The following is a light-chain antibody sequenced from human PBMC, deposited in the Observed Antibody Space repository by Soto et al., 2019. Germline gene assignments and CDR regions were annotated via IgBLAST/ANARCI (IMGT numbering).Light chain of an antibody. V-gene: IGKV3D-20*02. CDR2: AAS. Sequence: EIVLTQSPDTLSLSPGARAPLSCRARQSVSTDSLAWYQQRPGQAPRPLIYAASRRATGTPDRFSGSGSGTDFTLTISSLEPEDFAVYYCQQRSNWPPTWTFGQGTKVDIK. CDR3: QQRSNWPPTWT. CDR1: QSVSTDS. J-gene: IGKJ1*01.